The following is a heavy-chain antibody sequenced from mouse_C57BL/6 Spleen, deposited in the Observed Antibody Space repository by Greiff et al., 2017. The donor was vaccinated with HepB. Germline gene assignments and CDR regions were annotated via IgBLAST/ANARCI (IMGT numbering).Heavy chain of an antibody. CDR1: GYTFTSYW. Sequence: QVQLQQSGAELVKPGASVKLSCKASGYTFTSYWMHWVKQRPGQGLEWIGYINPSSGYTNYNQKFKDKATLTADKSSSTAYMQLSSLAYEDSAVYYCGRKRTGTSYFDYWGQGTTLTVSS. CDR2: INPSSGYT. J-gene: IGHJ2*01. V-gene: IGHV1-7*01. CDR3: GRKRTGTSYFDY. D-gene: IGHD4-1*01.